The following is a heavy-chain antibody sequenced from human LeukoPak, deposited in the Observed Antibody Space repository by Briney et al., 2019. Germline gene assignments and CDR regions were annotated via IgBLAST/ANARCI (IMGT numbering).Heavy chain of an antibody. J-gene: IGHJ4*02. Sequence: SETLSLTCTVSGGSINTGDYYSSWIRQHPGKGLEWIGYIHYSGGTYYNPSLRSRVTISGDTSRNQFSLKLISVTAADTAVYYCARGSRAEYTYGLYHYWGQGTLVTVSS. V-gene: IGHV4-31*03. CDR1: GGSINTGDYY. CDR3: ARGSRAEYTYGLYHY. D-gene: IGHD5-18*01. CDR2: IHYSGGT.